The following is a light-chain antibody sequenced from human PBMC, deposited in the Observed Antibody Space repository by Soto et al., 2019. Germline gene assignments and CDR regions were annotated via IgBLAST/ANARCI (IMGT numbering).Light chain of an antibody. CDR1: SSDVGGYNS. CDR2: DVS. Sequence: QSALTQPVSVSGSPGQSITISCTGTSSDVGGYNSVSWYRQHPGKAPKLMIYDVSNRPSGVSNRLSGSKSGNTASLTISGLQAEDEADYYCSSYTSSSTYVFGTGTKVTVL. J-gene: IGLJ1*01. V-gene: IGLV2-14*01. CDR3: SSYTSSSTYV.